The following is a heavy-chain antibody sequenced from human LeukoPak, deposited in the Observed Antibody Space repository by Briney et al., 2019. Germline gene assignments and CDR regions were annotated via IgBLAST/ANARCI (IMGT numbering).Heavy chain of an antibody. CDR3: VRDQEPEVPTSDSSPSA. D-gene: IGHD2-2*01. J-gene: IGHJ5*02. Sequence: GSLRLSCAASGFTFSFYSMHRVRQAPGKGLEWVSCISSSGNYIYYADSVKGRFIISRDNDKNSLHLQMNILRADDTAVYYCVRDQEPEVPTSDSSPSAWGQGTLVTVSS. CDR1: GFTFSFYS. CDR2: ISSSGNYI. V-gene: IGHV3-21*06.